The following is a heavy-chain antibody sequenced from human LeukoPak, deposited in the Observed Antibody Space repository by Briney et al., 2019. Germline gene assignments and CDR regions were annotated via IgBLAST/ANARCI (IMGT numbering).Heavy chain of an antibody. CDR3: ARDLSDDGDYIDY. CDR1: GFTFSSYW. D-gene: IGHD4-17*01. CDR2: IKQDGSEK. V-gene: IGHV3-7*01. Sequence: GGSLRLSCAASGFTFSSYWMSWVRQAPGKGLEWVANIKQDGSEKYYVDSVKGRFTISRDNAKNSLYLQMNSLRAEDTAVYYCARDLSDDGDYIDYWGQGTLVTVSS. J-gene: IGHJ4*02.